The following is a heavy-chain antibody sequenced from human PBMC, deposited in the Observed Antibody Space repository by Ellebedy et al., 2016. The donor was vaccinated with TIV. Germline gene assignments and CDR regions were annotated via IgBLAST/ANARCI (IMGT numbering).Heavy chain of an antibody. CDR1: GFTFSSYA. D-gene: IGHD4-23*01. CDR2: IFSAADGGET. J-gene: IGHJ4*02. Sequence: PGGSLRLSCAASGFTFSSYAMSWVRQAPGKGLEWVSVIFSAADGGETHYAASVKGRFTISRDSSTNTLYLQMNSLRAEDTAVYYCAIDAAGNGDKMDYWGQGALVTVSS. CDR3: AIDAAGNGDKMDY. V-gene: IGHV3-23*03.